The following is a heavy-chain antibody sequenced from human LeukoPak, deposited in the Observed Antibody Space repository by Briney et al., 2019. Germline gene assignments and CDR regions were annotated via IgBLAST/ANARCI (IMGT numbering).Heavy chain of an antibody. CDR2: IKQDGSEK. Sequence: GGSLRLSCAASGFTFSSYAMHWVRQAPGKGLEWVANIKQDGSEKYYVDSVKGRFTISRDNAKNSLYLQMNSLRAEDTAVYYCARELYRADFDYWGQGTLVTVSS. J-gene: IGHJ4*02. D-gene: IGHD3-10*01. CDR3: ARELYRADFDY. V-gene: IGHV3-7*01. CDR1: GFTFSSYA.